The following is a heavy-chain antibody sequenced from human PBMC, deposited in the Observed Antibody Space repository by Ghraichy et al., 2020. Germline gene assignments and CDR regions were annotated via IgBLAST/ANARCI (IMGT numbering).Heavy chain of an antibody. CDR3: ARDNYDILTDHPEVVDY. J-gene: IGHJ4*01. D-gene: IGHD3-9*01. CDR2: ISSSSSYI. CDR1: GFTFSSYS. Sequence: LSLTCAASGFTFSSYSMNWVRQAPGKGLEWVSSISSSSSYIYYADSVKGRFTISRDNAKNSLYLQMNSLRAEDTAVYYCARDNYDILTDHPEVVDYWGQEPWSPSPQ. V-gene: IGHV3-21*01.